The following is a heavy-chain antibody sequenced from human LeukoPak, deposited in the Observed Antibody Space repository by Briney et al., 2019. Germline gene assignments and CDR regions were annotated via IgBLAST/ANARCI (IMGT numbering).Heavy chain of an antibody. Sequence: SETLSLTCNVSGGSISSFYWSWIRQPPGEGLEWIGYIYYSGSTNYNPSLKSRVTISVDTSNNQFSLILNSLTAADTAVYYCAGHSSAWYGRLFDSWGQGTLVTVSS. J-gene: IGHJ4*02. V-gene: IGHV4-59*08. CDR2: IYYSGST. D-gene: IGHD6-19*01. CDR3: AGHSSAWYGRLFDS. CDR1: GGSISSFY.